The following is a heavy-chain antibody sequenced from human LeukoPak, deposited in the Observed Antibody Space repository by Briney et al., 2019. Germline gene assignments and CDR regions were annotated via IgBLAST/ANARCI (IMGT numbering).Heavy chain of an antibody. CDR3: TRGSSGRRDN. Sequence: EASVKVSCKASGYTFTSCDINWVRQATGQGLEWMGWMNPNSGNTGYGQSSQGRITMTRDISIGTAYMELSNLTSEDTAIYYCTRGSSGRRDNWGQGTLVTVSA. V-gene: IGHV1-8*01. D-gene: IGHD6-19*01. CDR1: GYTFTSCD. J-gene: IGHJ4*02. CDR2: MNPNSGNT.